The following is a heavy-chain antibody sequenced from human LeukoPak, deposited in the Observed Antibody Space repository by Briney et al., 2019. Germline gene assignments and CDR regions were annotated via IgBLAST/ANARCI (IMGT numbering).Heavy chain of an antibody. Sequence: SQTLSLTCAVSGGSLSRGCYSWSWIRQPPGKGLEWIGYIYHSGSTYYNPSLKSRVTISVDRSKNQFSLKLSSVTAADTAVYYCARVDYYGSGSYYSYWFDPWGQGTLVTVSS. D-gene: IGHD3-10*01. V-gene: IGHV4-30-2*01. CDR3: ARVDYYGSGSYYSYWFDP. CDR1: GGSLSRGCYS. CDR2: IYHSGST. J-gene: IGHJ5*02.